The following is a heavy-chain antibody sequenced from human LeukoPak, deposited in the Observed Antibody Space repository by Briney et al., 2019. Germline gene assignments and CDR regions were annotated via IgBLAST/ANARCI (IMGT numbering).Heavy chain of an antibody. CDR1: GFTVSGNY. Sequence: GGSLRLSCAASGFTVSGNYMSWVRQAPGRGLEWVSVIYSSGDTYYADSVKGRFTMSRDNAKYTVYLQMSGLRVEDTAVYYCPRGEPFNFWGQGTLVTVSS. J-gene: IGHJ4*02. CDR3: PRGEPFNF. V-gene: IGHV3-66*02. D-gene: IGHD1-26*01. CDR2: IYSSGDT.